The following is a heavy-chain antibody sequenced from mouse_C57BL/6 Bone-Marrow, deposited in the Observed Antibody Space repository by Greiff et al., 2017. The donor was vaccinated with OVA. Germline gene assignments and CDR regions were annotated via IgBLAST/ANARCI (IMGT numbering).Heavy chain of an antibody. CDR1: GFSLTSYG. D-gene: IGHD2-2*01. CDR2: IWSGGST. V-gene: IGHV2-2*01. Sequence: QVQLKESGPGLVQPSQSLSITCTVSGFSLTSYGVHWVRQSPGKGLEWLGVIWSGGSTDYNAAFISRLSISKDNSKSQVFFKMNSLQADDTAIYYCARNPLYGYGGGYYAMDYWGQGTSVTVSS. CDR3: ARNPLYGYGGGYYAMDY. J-gene: IGHJ4*01.